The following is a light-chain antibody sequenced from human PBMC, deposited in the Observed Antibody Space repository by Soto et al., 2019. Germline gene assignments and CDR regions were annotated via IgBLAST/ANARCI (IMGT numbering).Light chain of an antibody. CDR1: QTISRY. Sequence: DIQMTQSPSSLSASVGDVVTVACRASQTISRYLNWYQQKPGKPPRLLIYAASSLQSGVPSRFSGSGSGTDFTLTISSLQPEDFATYSCQQSYNSPQTFGRGTKVDI. V-gene: IGKV1-39*01. J-gene: IGKJ1*01. CDR2: AAS. CDR3: QQSYNSPQT.